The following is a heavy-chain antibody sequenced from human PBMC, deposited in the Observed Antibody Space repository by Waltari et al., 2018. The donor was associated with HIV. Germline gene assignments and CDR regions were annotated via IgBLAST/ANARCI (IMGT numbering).Heavy chain of an antibody. D-gene: IGHD3-3*01. CDR1: GFSVTNYW. Sequence: EVQLVQSGGGLIKPGGSLRLSCAASGFSVTNYWMHWVRQSPGKGLVWVSRINIDGRTIDYADSVKGRFTISRDSAKNTLSLQMNSLREEDTDVYYCSRDTFGEYDFWGQGALVTVSS. CDR2: INIDGRTI. J-gene: IGHJ4*02. V-gene: IGHV3-74*01. CDR3: SRDTFGEYDF.